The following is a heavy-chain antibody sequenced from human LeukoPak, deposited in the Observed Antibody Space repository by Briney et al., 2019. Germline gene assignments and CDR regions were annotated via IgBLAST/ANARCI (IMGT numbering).Heavy chain of an antibody. J-gene: IGHJ4*02. CDR1: GFTFSSYS. CDR3: ARGSVNGLSDY. D-gene: IGHD2-8*01. CDR2: ISSSSSYI. V-gene: IGHV3-21*01. Sequence: GGSLRLSCAASGFTFSSYSMNWVRQAPGKGLEWVSSISSSSSYIYYADSVKGRFTISRDNSKNTLYLQMNSLRAEDTAVYYCARGSVNGLSDYWGQGTLVTVSS.